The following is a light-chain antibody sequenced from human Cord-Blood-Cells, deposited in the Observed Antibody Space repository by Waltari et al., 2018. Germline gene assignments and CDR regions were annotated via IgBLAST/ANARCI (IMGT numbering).Light chain of an antibody. J-gene: IGLJ3*02. Sequence: QSVLTQPPSASGTPGQRVTIACSGSSPNNGSNYVYGYQQPPGTAPKLLIYRNNQRPSGVPDRFSGSKSGTSASLAISGLRSEDEADYYCAAWDDSLSGLFGGGTKLTVL. CDR1: SPNNGSNY. CDR2: RNN. V-gene: IGLV1-47*01. CDR3: AAWDDSLSGL.